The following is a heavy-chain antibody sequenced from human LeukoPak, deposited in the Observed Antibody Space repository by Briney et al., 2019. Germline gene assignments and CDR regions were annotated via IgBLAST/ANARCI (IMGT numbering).Heavy chain of an antibody. CDR1: GYTFTSYD. D-gene: IGHD3-16*01. J-gene: IGHJ3*02. CDR3: ARGGGLDAFDI. CDR2: INTNRGNT. V-gene: IGHV1-8*01. Sequence: ASVKVSCKASGYTFTSYDINWVRQATGQGLEGMGWINTNRGNTGYAQKFQGRVTMTRNTSISTDYMELSSLRSEDTAVYYCARGGGLDAFDIWGQGTMVTVSS.